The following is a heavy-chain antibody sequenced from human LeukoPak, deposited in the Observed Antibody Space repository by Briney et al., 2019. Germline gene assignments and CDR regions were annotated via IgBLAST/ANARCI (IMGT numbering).Heavy chain of an antibody. Sequence: GGSLRLSCAASGFTFSSYAMHWVRQAPGKGLEWVAVISYDGSNKYYADSVKGRFTISRDNSKNTLYLQMNSLRAEDTAVYYCARDRSSWYVRGIYFDYWGQGTLVTVSS. V-gene: IGHV3-30*04. J-gene: IGHJ4*02. CDR2: ISYDGSNK. D-gene: IGHD6-13*01. CDR3: ARDRSSWYVRGIYFDY. CDR1: GFTFSSYA.